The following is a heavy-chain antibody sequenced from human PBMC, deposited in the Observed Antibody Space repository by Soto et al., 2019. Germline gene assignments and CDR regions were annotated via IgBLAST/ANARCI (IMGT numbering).Heavy chain of an antibody. V-gene: IGHV4-31*03. CDR1: GGSISSGGYY. J-gene: IGHJ5*02. D-gene: IGHD6-25*01. Sequence: QVQLQESGPGLVKPSQTLSLTCTVSGGSISSGGYYWSWIRQHPGKGLEWIGYIYHSGSTYYNPSLKSRVTISVDTSKNQFSLKVSSVTAADTAVYYCAREAAGILNWFAPWGQGTLVTVSS. CDR2: IYHSGST. CDR3: AREAAGILNWFAP.